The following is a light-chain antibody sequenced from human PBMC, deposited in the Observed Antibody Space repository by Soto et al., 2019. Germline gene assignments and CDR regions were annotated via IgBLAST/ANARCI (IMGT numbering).Light chain of an antibody. CDR2: DPS. J-gene: IGKJ2*01. V-gene: IGKV1-33*01. CDR3: QQYDNLYT. Sequence: DIQMTQSPSSLSASVGDRVTITCQASQDISNYLNWYQQKPGKAPKLLIYDPSNLETGVPSRFSRSGSGTYFTFTISSLQPEDIATYYCQQYDNLYTFGQGTKLEIK. CDR1: QDISNY.